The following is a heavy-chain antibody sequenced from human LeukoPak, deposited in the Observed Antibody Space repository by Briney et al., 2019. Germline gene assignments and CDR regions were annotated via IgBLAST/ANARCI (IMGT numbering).Heavy chain of an antibody. J-gene: IGHJ4*02. CDR3: ARDRYYYDTSGWSPFDY. CDR1: GGSFSGYY. V-gene: IGHV4-34*01. Sequence: SETLSLTCAVYGGSFSGYYWSWIRQPPGKGLEWIGEINHSGSTNYNPSLKSRVTISVDTSKNQFSLKLSSVTAADTAVYYCARDRYYYDTSGWSPFDYWGQGTLVTVSS. D-gene: IGHD3-22*01. CDR2: INHSGST.